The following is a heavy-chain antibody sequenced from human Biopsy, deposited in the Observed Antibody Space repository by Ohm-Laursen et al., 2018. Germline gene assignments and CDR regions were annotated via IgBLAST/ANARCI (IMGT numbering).Heavy chain of an antibody. Sequence: ASVKVSCKASGNTFGTYHIHWVRQAPGQGLEWMGVISPGGATTSFSQNFQGRISMTRDTSTGTVYMDLNSLESENTTVYYCARAGVGTDGTDSYYYGMDVWGPGTTVTVSS. CDR2: ISPGGATT. CDR3: ARAGVGTDGTDSYYYGMDV. D-gene: IGHD5-24*01. J-gene: IGHJ6*02. CDR1: GNTFGTYH. V-gene: IGHV1-46*01.